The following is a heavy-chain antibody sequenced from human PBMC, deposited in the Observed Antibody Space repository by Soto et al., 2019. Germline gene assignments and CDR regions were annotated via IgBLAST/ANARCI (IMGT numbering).Heavy chain of an antibody. Sequence: EVQVLESGGVLVQQGGSLRLSCVAPGLIFSNYAMSWVRQAPRNGLEWVSGISGSGGSPHYADSAKGRFTISRDNSKNTLFLQMNTLRAEDTAVYYCAREGDITAAFDYWGQGTLVTVSS. J-gene: IGHJ4*02. D-gene: IGHD6-13*01. CDR1: GLIFSNYA. CDR2: ISGSGGSP. CDR3: AREGDITAAFDY. V-gene: IGHV3-23*01.